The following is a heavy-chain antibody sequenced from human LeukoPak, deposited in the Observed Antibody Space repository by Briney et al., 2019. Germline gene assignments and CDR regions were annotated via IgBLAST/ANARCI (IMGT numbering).Heavy chain of an antibody. CDR3: AGRGGYSYSGPYHYFDY. D-gene: IGHD5-18*01. CDR2: INHSGSS. CDR1: GGSFSGYY. Sequence: SETLSLTCAVYGGSFSGYYWSWIRQPPGKGLEWLGEINHSGSSNYNPSLKGRVTISVDTSKNQFSLKLSSGTAADTAVYYCAGRGGYSYSGPYHYFDYWGQGTLVTVSS. J-gene: IGHJ4*02. V-gene: IGHV4-34*01.